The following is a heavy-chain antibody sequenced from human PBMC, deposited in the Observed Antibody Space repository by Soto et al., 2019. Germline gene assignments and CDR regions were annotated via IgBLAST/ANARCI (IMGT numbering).Heavy chain of an antibody. Sequence: EVQLVESGGGLVQPGGSLRLSCAASGFTVSSNYMSWVRQAPGKGLEWVSVIYSDGSTYYADSVKGRFTISRHNSKNTLYLQMNSLRAEDTAVYYCARDPYYDSTGYLASNGMDLWGQGTTVTVSS. CDR2: IYSDGST. CDR3: ARDPYYDSTGYLASNGMDL. J-gene: IGHJ6*02. V-gene: IGHV3-53*04. CDR1: GFTVSSNY. D-gene: IGHD3-22*01.